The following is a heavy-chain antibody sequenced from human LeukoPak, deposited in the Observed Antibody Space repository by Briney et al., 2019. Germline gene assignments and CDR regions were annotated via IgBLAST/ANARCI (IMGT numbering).Heavy chain of an antibody. CDR1: DGSISDYY. D-gene: IGHD1-26*01. CDR2: IYDGGST. Sequence: SETLSLTCTVSDGSISDYYWSWIRQPPGKGLEWIGYIYDGGSTNYNPSLKGRVTISVDTSKNQFSLKLISVTAADTAVYYCARRSGSLGYWGQGTLVTVSS. CDR3: ARRSGSLGY. V-gene: IGHV4-59*01. J-gene: IGHJ4*02.